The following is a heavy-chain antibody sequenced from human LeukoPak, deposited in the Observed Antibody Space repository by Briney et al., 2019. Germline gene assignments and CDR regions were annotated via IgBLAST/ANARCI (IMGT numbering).Heavy chain of an antibody. CDR1: GFTFSSYG. Sequence: QSGGSLRLSCAASGFTFSSYGMHWVRQAPGKGLEWVAVISYDGSNKYYADSVKGRFTISRDNAKNSLYLQMNSLRVEDTAVYYCARGVGLGGWFDPWGQGTLVTASS. CDR2: ISYDGSNK. CDR3: ARGVGLGGWFDP. V-gene: IGHV3-30*03. J-gene: IGHJ5*02. D-gene: IGHD3-16*01.